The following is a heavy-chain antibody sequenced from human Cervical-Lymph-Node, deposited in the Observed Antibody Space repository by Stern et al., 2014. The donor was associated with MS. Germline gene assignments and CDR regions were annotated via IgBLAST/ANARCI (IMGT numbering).Heavy chain of an antibody. V-gene: IGHV4-59*01. CDR3: AREQPADY. Sequence: VQLKESGPGLVKPSETLSLTCTVSGGSISSYYWSWIRQPPGKGLEWIGYIYYSGSTNYNPSLKSRVTISVDTSKNQFSLKLSSVTAADTAVYYCAREQPADYWGQGTLVTVSS. CDR2: IYYSGST. J-gene: IGHJ4*02. CDR1: GGSISSYY.